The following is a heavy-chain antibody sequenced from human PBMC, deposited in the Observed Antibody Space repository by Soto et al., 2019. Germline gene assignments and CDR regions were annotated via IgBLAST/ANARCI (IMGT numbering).Heavy chain of an antibody. CDR1: GGSISSGGYY. Sequence: PSETLSLTCTVSGGSISSGGYYWSWIRQHPGKGLEWIGYIYYSGSTYYNPSLKSRVTISVDTSKNQFSLKLSSVTAADTAVYYCARGDYDMFPFAYWGQGTLVTVSS. CDR2: IYYSGST. D-gene: IGHD4-17*01. V-gene: IGHV4-31*03. CDR3: ARGDYDMFPFAY. J-gene: IGHJ4*02.